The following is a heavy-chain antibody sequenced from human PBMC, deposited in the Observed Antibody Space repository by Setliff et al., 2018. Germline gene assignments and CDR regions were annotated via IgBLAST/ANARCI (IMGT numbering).Heavy chain of an antibody. J-gene: IGHJ2*01. D-gene: IGHD3-16*01. V-gene: IGHV4-61*02. Sequence: PSETLSLTCAVSGGSIRSGSYYWSWIRQPAGKGLDWVGRLHTSGSTNYNPSLQSRVTMSVDTSKNQFSLKLTSVTAADTAVDYCVRGGSSVWAWYFDLWGRGTLVTVSS. CDR1: GGSIRSGSYY. CDR3: VRGGSSVWAWYFDL. CDR2: LHTSGST.